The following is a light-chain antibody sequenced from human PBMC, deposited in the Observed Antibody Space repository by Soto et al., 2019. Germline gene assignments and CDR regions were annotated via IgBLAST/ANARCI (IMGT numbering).Light chain of an antibody. CDR3: QQYKSYPLT. J-gene: IGKJ1*01. Sequence: AIQMTQSPSSLSASVGDRVTISCRASQGIGNALGWYQQKPGKPPKVLIYEASSLESGVPSRFSGSGSGTEFTLTISGLQPDDFATYYCQQYKSYPLTFGQGTKVDIK. CDR1: QGIGNA. CDR2: EAS. V-gene: IGKV1-13*02.